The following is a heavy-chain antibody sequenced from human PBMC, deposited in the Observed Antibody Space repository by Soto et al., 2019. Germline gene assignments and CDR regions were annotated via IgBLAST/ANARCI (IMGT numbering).Heavy chain of an antibody. CDR3: TRDASRDSSARGWFDP. V-gene: IGHV3-21*01. J-gene: IGHJ5*02. CDR1: GFTFRSCT. D-gene: IGHD6-13*01. Sequence: PGGSLRLSCAASGFTFRSCTMNWVRQAPGKGLEWVSTISSNSAYICYTDALRGRFTISRDNAKSSLHLQMNSLRAEDTAVYYCTRDASRDSSARGWFDPWGPGTLVTVSS. CDR2: ISSNSAYI.